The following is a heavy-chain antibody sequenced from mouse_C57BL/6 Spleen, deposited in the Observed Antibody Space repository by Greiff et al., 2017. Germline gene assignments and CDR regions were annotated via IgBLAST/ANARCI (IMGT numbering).Heavy chain of an antibody. V-gene: IGHV1-72*01. J-gene: IGHJ4*01. CDR2: IDPNRGGT. CDR3: AREGDYDAMDY. CDR1: GYTFTSYW. Sequence: VQLQQPGAELVKPGASVKLSCKASGYTFTSYWMHWVKQRPGLGLEWIGRIDPNRGGTKYNEQFKSKATLTVDKPSSTAYMQLSSLTSEDSAVYYCAREGDYDAMDYWGQGTSVTVSS.